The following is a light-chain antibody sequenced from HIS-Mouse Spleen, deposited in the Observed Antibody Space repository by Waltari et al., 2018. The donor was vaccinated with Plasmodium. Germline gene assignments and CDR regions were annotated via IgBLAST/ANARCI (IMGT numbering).Light chain of an antibody. CDR3: QQYNNWSFT. Sequence: EIVMTQSPATLSVSPGERATLSCRASQSVSSNLACYQQKPGQAPRLLIYGASTRATGIPSRFSGSGSGTEFTLNISSLQSEDFAVYYCQQYNNWSFTFGPGTKVDIK. V-gene: IGKV3-15*01. CDR2: GAS. CDR1: QSVSSN. J-gene: IGKJ3*01.